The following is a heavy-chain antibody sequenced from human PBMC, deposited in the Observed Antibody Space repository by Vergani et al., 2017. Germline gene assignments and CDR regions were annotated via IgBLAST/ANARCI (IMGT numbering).Heavy chain of an antibody. CDR3: VRDTEAFDY. J-gene: IGHJ4*02. CDR2: IKEDGGET. CDR1: GFTFSNYW. Sequence: EVQLMESGGGLVQPGGSLRLSCAASGFTFSNYWMSWVRVRQSPVKGLEGVAYIKEDGGETYYVDSVNGRFTISRDNAKNSLYLQMNSLRVEDTAVYYCVRDTEAFDYWGQGTLVTVSS. V-gene: IGHV3-7*01.